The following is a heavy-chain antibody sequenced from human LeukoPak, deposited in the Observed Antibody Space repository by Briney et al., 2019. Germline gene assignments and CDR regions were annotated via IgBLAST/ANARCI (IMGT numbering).Heavy chain of an antibody. CDR1: GFTFSSYA. Sequence: GGSLRLSCAASGFTFSSYAMSWVRQAPGKGLEWVAAISDSGVNTYYADSVKGRFTISRDNSKNTLYLQMNSLRAEDTAVYYCANRAMVGSSWPAWLYFDYWGQGTLVTVSS. CDR3: ANRAMVGSSWPAWLYFDY. J-gene: IGHJ4*02. CDR2: ISDSGVNT. V-gene: IGHV3-23*01. D-gene: IGHD6-13*01.